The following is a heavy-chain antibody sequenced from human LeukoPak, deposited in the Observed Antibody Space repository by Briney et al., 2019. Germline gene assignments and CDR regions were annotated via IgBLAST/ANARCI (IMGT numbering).Heavy chain of an antibody. J-gene: IGHJ4*02. CDR3: ARARGGWYSEY. CDR2: ISSSGSYI. Sequence: GGSVTLLCAPSGLTHNSYSMQWLRPAPGKGGELVSSISSSGSYIYYADSVKGRFTISRDNAKNSLYLQMNSLRAEDTAVYYCARARGGWYSEYWGQGTLVTVSS. D-gene: IGHD6-19*01. CDR1: GLTHNSYS. V-gene: IGHV3-21*01.